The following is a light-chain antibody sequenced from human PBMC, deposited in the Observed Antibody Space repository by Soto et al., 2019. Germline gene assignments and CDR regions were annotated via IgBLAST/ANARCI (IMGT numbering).Light chain of an antibody. Sequence: EIVLTQSPGTLSLSPGERATLSCRASQSVSSSYLAWYQQKPGQAPRLLIYGASSRATGIPDRFSGSGSGTDFTRTISRREPEDFAVYYCQQYDTFGQGTKLEIK. CDR2: GAS. J-gene: IGKJ2*01. CDR1: QSVSSSY. CDR3: QQYDT. V-gene: IGKV3-20*01.